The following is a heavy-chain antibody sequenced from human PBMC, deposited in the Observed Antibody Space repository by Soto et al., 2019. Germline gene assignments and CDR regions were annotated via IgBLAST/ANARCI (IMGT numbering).Heavy chain of an antibody. J-gene: IGHJ3*02. D-gene: IGHD4-17*01. Sequence: SETLSLTCAVSGGSISSGGYSWSWIRQPPGKGLEWIGYIYHSGSTYYNPSLKSRVTISVDRSKNQFSLKLSSVTAADTAVYYCARTTVVTRRAFDIWGQGTMVTVSS. CDR3: ARTTVVTRRAFDI. V-gene: IGHV4-30-2*01. CDR2: IYHSGST. CDR1: GGSISSGGYS.